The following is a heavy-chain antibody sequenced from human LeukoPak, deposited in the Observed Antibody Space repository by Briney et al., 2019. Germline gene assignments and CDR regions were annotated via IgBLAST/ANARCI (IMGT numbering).Heavy chain of an antibody. CDR3: ARVHPLSPPRAYCGGDCTNDAFDI. V-gene: IGHV1-18*01. CDR2: ISAYNGNT. Sequence: AASVKVSCKASGYTFTSYGISWLRQAPGQGLEWMGWISAYNGNTNYAQKLQGRVTMTTDTSTSTAYMELRSLRSDDTAVHYCARVHPLSPPRAYCGGDCTNDAFDIWGQGTMVTVSS. D-gene: IGHD2-21*02. CDR1: GYTFTSYG. J-gene: IGHJ3*02.